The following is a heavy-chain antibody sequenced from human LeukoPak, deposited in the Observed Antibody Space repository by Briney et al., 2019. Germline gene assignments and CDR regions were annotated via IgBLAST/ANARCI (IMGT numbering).Heavy chain of an antibody. J-gene: IGHJ4*02. Sequence: ASVKVSCKASGYTFTKYGISWVRPAPGQGLEWMGWISAYNGNTNYAQKLQGRVTMTTDTSTGTAYMELRSLRSDDTAVYYCARRPKTYYYDSSGYYPLFDYWGQGTLVTVSS. V-gene: IGHV1-18*01. CDR3: ARRPKTYYYDSSGYYPLFDY. CDR1: GYTFTKYG. CDR2: ISAYNGNT. D-gene: IGHD3-22*01.